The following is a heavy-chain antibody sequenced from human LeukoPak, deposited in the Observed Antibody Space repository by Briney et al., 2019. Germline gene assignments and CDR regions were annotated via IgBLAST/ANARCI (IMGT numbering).Heavy chain of an antibody. V-gene: IGHV3-48*01. D-gene: IGHD5-18*01. CDR3: ARDQDTAMVLDAFDI. J-gene: IGHJ3*02. Sequence: KPGGSLRLSCAASGLTFSSYSMNWVRQAPGKGLEWVSYISSSSSTIYYADSVKGRFTISRDNAKNSLYLQMNSLRAEDTAVYYCARDQDTAMVLDAFDIWGQGTMVTVSS. CDR1: GLTFSSYS. CDR2: ISSSSSTI.